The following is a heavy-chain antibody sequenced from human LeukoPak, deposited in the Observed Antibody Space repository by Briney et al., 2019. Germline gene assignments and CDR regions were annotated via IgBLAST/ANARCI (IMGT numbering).Heavy chain of an antibody. D-gene: IGHD6-13*01. V-gene: IGHV1-2*02. CDR2: INPNSGGT. CDR3: ARSRGQQLAYFDY. Sequence: GASVKVSCKASGYTFTGYYMHWVRQAPGQGLEWMGWINPNSGGTNFAQKFQGRVTMTRDTSISTAYMELSRLRSDDTAVYYCARSRGQQLAYFDYWGQGTLVTVSS. J-gene: IGHJ4*02. CDR1: GYTFTGYY.